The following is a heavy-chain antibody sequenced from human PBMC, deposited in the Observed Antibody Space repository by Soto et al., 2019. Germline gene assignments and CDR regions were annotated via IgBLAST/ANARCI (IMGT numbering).Heavy chain of an antibody. J-gene: IGHJ4*02. CDR3: ARLPAIYDFWSGYYTGGDY. D-gene: IGHD3-3*01. V-gene: IGHV4-39*01. CDR2: IYYSGST. CDR1: GGSISSSSYY. Sequence: SETLSLTCTVSGGSISSSSYYWGWIRQPPGKGLEWIGSIYYSGSTYYNPSLKSRVTISVDTSKNQFSLKLSSVTAADTAVYYCARLPAIYDFWSGYYTGGDYWGQGTLVTV.